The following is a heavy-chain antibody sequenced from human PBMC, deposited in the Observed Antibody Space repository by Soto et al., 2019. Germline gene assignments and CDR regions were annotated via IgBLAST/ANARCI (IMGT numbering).Heavy chain of an antibody. V-gene: IGHV4-34*01. D-gene: IGHD6-6*01. Sequence: QVQLQQWGAGLLKPSETLSLTCAVYGGSFSGYYWSWIRQPPGKGLEWIGEINHSGSTNYNPSLKSRVTISVETSKNQFSLKLSSVTAADTAVYYCARNKYSSSRPPPSRAFDIWGQGTMVTVSS. CDR3: ARNKYSSSRPPPSRAFDI. J-gene: IGHJ3*02. CDR2: INHSGST. CDR1: GGSFSGYY.